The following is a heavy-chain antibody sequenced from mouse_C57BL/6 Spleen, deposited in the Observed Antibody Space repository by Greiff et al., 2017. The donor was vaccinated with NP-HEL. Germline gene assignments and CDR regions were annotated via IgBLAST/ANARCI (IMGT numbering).Heavy chain of an antibody. CDR1: GFTFSSYT. Sequence: EVKLMESGGGLVKPGGSLKLSCAASGFTFSSYTMSWVRQTPEKRLEWVATISGGGGNTYYPDSVKGRFTISRDNAKNTLYLQMSSLRSEDTALYYCARHRAYYSNPYYFDYWGQGTTLTVSS. J-gene: IGHJ2*01. CDR3: ARHRAYYSNPYYFDY. CDR2: ISGGGGNT. D-gene: IGHD2-5*01. V-gene: IGHV5-9*01.